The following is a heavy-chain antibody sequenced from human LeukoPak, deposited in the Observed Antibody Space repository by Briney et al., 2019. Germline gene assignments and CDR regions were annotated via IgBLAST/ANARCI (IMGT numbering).Heavy chain of an antibody. Sequence: SETLSLICTVSGGSINSYFWSWIRQPAGKGLEWIGRIYTSDTTNYNPSLKSRLTMSVDTSKNQFSLELSSLTAADTAVYYCAREGTVTTRSLDSWGQGILVTVSS. D-gene: IGHD4-11*01. CDR3: AREGTVTTRSLDS. CDR1: GGSINSYF. CDR2: IYTSDTT. V-gene: IGHV4-4*07. J-gene: IGHJ4*02.